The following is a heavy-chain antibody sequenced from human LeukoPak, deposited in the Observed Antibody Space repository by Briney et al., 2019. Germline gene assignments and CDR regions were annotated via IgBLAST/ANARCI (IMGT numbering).Heavy chain of an antibody. Sequence: GRSLRLSCAASGFTFSSYAMHWVRQAPGKGLEWVAVISYDGSNKYYADSVKGRFTISRDNSKNTLYLQMNSLRAEDTAVYYCARDFSSSLYYYYGMDVWGQGTTVTVSS. D-gene: IGHD6-6*01. CDR2: ISYDGSNK. CDR3: ARDFSSSLYYYYGMDV. CDR1: GFTFSSYA. V-gene: IGHV3-30-3*01. J-gene: IGHJ6*02.